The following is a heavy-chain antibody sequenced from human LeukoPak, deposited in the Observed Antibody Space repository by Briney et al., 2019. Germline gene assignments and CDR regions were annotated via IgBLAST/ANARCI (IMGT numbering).Heavy chain of an antibody. D-gene: IGHD1-26*01. J-gene: IGHJ4*02. Sequence: PGGSLRLSCAASGFTFDDYAMHWVRQAPGKGLEWVSGISWNSGSIGYADSVKGRFTISRDNARNTLHLQMNSLRADDTAVYYCVVGGGIYWGQGTLVTVS. CDR1: GFTFDDYA. CDR2: ISWNSGSI. CDR3: VVGGGIY. V-gene: IGHV3-9*01.